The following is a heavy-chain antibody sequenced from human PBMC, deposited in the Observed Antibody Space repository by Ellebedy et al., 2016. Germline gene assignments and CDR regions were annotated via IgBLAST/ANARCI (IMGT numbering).Heavy chain of an antibody. CDR1: GFTFSSYA. CDR3: ASEHDFWSGSPTRFGY. CDR2: ISGSGGST. J-gene: IGHJ4*02. V-gene: IGHV3-23*01. D-gene: IGHD3-3*01. Sequence: GGSLRLXCAASGFTFSSYAMSWVRQAPGKGLEWVSAISGSGGSTYYADSVKGRFTISRDNSKNTLYLQMNSLRAEDTAVYYCASEHDFWSGSPTRFGYWGQGTLVTVSS.